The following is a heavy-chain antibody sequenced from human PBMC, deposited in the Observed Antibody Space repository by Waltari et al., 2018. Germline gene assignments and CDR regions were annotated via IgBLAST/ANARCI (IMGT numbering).Heavy chain of an antibody. CDR1: GYTFTSYA. V-gene: IGHV1-3*01. D-gene: IGHD1-26*01. CDR2: INAGNGNT. CDR3: ARDQDWSGSYQRDYYYGMDV. Sequence: QVQLVQSGAEVKKPGASVKVSCKASGYTFTSYAMHWVRQAPGQRLEWMGWINAGNGNTKYSQKCQGRVTSTRDTSTSTAYMELSSLRSEDTAVYYCARDQDWSGSYQRDYYYGMDVWGQGTTVTVSS. J-gene: IGHJ6*02.